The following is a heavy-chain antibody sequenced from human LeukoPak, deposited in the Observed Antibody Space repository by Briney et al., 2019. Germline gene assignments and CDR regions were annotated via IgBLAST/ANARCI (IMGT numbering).Heavy chain of an antibody. Sequence: GGSLRLSCAASGFTFSSYWMSWVRQAPGKGLEWVANIKQDGSEKYYVDSVKGRFTISRDNAKNSLYLQMNSLRAEDTAVYYCARELGYDFWSGYSIDYWGQGTLVSVSS. D-gene: IGHD3-3*01. CDR1: GFTFSSYW. CDR3: ARELGYDFWSGYSIDY. CDR2: IKQDGSEK. V-gene: IGHV3-7*01. J-gene: IGHJ4*02.